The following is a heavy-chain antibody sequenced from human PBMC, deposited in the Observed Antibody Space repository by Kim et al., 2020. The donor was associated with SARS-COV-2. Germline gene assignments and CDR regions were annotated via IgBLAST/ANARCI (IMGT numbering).Heavy chain of an antibody. Sequence: YYADTVKGRFTISRDNSKTTLYLQMNSLRAEDTAVYYCAKEGAEWFDPWGQGTLVTVSS. D-gene: IGHD1-26*01. CDR3: AKEGAEWFDP. J-gene: IGHJ5*02. V-gene: IGHV3-23*01.